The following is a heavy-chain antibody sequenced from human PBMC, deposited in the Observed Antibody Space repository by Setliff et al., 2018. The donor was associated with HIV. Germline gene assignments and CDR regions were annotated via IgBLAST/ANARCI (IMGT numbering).Heavy chain of an antibody. Sequence: PSETLSLTCAVYGGSFNGYSWTWIRQPPGKGLEWIGGINHSGSTNYNPSLGSRVTISIDTSKNQFSLKLSSVTAADTAVYYCARMYSGYDWSPAGARTRYFDYWGQGTLVTVSS. D-gene: IGHD5-12*01. CDR3: ARMYSGYDWSPAGARTRYFDY. J-gene: IGHJ4*02. V-gene: IGHV4-34*01. CDR1: GGSFNGYS. CDR2: INHSGST.